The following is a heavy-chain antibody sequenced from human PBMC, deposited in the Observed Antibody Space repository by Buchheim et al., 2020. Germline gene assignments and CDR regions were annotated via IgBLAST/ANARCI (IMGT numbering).Heavy chain of an antibody. CDR3: ARDQPLGVRGAPIGPDY. V-gene: IGHV3-74*01. CDR1: GFTFSSYW. J-gene: IGHJ4*02. D-gene: IGHD3-10*01. Sequence: EVQLVESGGGLVQPGGSLRLSCAASGFTFSSYWMHWVRQAPGKGLVWVSRINSDGSSTSYADSVKGRFTISRDNATNTLYLQMNSLRAEDTAVYYCARDQPLGVRGAPIGPDYWGQGTL. CDR2: INSDGSST.